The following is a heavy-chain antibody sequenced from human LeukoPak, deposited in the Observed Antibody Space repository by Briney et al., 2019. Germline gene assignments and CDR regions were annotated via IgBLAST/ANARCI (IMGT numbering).Heavy chain of an antibody. CDR1: GFTLSDYA. Sequence: GGSLRLSCAASGFTLSDYAMHWVRQAPGRGLEWVALISYPRSYHYYIDSVKGRFTSSRDDSKNTFYLQMNSLRAEDTALYYCAREYSSSSAAIDYWGQGTLVTVSS. V-gene: IGHV3-30-3*01. J-gene: IGHJ4*02. CDR2: ISYPRSYH. D-gene: IGHD6-6*01. CDR3: AREYSSSSAAIDY.